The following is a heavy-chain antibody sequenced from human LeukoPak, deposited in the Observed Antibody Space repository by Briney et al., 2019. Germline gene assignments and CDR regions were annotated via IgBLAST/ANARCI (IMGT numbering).Heavy chain of an antibody. Sequence: PGGSLRLSCAPSGFTFSIYSMNWVRHAPGKGLEWVSSISSSSSYIYYADSVKGRYTLSRDNAKNSLYLHMNSLRAEDTAVYYCARDENGYTYKDGLDVWGQGTTVTVS. V-gene: IGHV3-21*01. D-gene: IGHD5-18*01. CDR1: GFTFSIYS. CDR3: ARDENGYTYKDGLDV. J-gene: IGHJ6*02. CDR2: ISSSSSYI.